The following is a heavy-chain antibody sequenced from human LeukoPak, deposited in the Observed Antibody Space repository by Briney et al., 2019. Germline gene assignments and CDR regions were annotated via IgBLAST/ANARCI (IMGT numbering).Heavy chain of an antibody. V-gene: IGHV4-39*07. J-gene: IGHJ4*02. CDR2: IYYSGST. CDR1: GGSISSSSYY. CDR3: ARAVGGDGSGSL. Sequence: SETLSLTCTVSGGSISSSSYYWGWLRQPPGKGLEWIGSIYYSGSTYYNPSLKSRVTISVDTTKNQFSLKLSSVTAADTAVYYCARAVGGDGSGSLWGPGTLVTVFS. D-gene: IGHD3-10*01.